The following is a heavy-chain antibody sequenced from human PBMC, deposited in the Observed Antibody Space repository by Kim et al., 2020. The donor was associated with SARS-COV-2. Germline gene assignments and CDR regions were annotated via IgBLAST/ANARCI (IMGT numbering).Heavy chain of an antibody. J-gene: IGHJ4*02. CDR3: ARYPPPGIAVAGTFLSI. Sequence: SVKVSCKASGGTFSSYAISWVRQAPGQGLEWMGGIIPIFGTANYAQKFQGRVTITADESTSTAYMELSSLRSEDTAVYYCARYPPPGIAVAGTFLSIWGQGTLVTVSS. CDR1: GGTFSSYA. CDR2: IIPIFGTA. V-gene: IGHV1-69*13. D-gene: IGHD6-19*01.